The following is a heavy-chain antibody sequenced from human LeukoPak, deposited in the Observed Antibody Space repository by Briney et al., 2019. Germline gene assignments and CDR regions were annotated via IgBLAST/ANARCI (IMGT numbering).Heavy chain of an antibody. CDR3: VKDLSYESSGYVFDY. D-gene: IGHD3-22*01. CDR1: GFTFSNYW. V-gene: IGHV3-7*03. Sequence: PGGSLRLSCAASGFTFSNYWMSWVRQAPGKGLEWLANINQDGSEMYYVDSVKGRFTISRDNSKNSLYLQMDTLTSEDTAFYYCVKDLSYESSGYVFDYWGQGTLVTVSS. CDR2: INQDGSEM. J-gene: IGHJ4*02.